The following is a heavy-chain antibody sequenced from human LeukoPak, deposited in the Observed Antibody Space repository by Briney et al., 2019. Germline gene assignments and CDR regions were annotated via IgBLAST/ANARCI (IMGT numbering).Heavy chain of an antibody. Sequence: GGSLRLSCAASGFTFSSYAMHWVRQAPGKGLEWVAVISYDGSNKYYADSVKGRFTISRDNSKNTLYLQMNSLRAEDTAVYYCAKDLSIAAPAYYFDYWGQGTLVTVSS. CDR2: ISYDGSNK. J-gene: IGHJ4*02. CDR1: GFTFSSYA. D-gene: IGHD6-6*01. CDR3: AKDLSIAAPAYYFDY. V-gene: IGHV3-30-3*01.